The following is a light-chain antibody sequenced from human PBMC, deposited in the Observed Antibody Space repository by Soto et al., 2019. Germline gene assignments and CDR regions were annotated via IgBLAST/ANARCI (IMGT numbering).Light chain of an antibody. CDR1: SSNIGINY. Sequence: QSVLTQPPSASGTPGQRVTISCSGSSSNIGINYVYWYQQLPGTAPKLLIDRNNQRPSGVPDRFSGSKSGTSASLAIRGLRSDDEADYYCAAWDDSLSGHVVFGGGTKLTVL. CDR3: AAWDDSLSGHVV. CDR2: RNN. V-gene: IGLV1-47*01. J-gene: IGLJ2*01.